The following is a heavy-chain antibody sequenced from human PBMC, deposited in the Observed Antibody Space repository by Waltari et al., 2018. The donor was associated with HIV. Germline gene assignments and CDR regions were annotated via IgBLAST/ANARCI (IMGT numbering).Heavy chain of an antibody. D-gene: IGHD2-8*01. J-gene: IGHJ4*02. CDR3: ARDGAPPNY. CDR1: GFTFSSEA. CDR2: ISYDGTNK. Sequence: QVQLLESGGGVVHPGRSLRLTCDASGFTFSSEAMHWVRQAPGKGLEWVAAISYDGTNKYYAESVKGRFTISRDNSKNTLYVEMSSLSPEDTAVYFCARDGAPPNYWGQGTLVTVSS. V-gene: IGHV3-30*04.